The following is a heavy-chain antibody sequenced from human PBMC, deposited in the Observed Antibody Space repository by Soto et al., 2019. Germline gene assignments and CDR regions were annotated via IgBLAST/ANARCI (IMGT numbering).Heavy chain of an antibody. Sequence: PSETLSLTCTVSGSPISSYYWSWIRQPPGKGLEWIGYIYYSGSTNYNPSLKSRVTISVDTSKNQFSLKLSSVTAADTAVYYCARASGSYLFDYWGQGTLVT. D-gene: IGHD1-26*01. J-gene: IGHJ4*02. CDR3: ARASGSYLFDY. CDR1: GSPISSYY. CDR2: IYYSGST. V-gene: IGHV4-59*08.